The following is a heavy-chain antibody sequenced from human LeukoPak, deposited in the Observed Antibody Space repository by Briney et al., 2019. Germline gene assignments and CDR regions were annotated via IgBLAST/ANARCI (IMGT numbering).Heavy chain of an antibody. D-gene: IGHD3-22*01. Sequence: GGSLRLSCAASGISFNNYWMHWVRQAPGKGLVWVSRVNSDGSSTVYADSVKGLFTISRDNARTTVYLQMSSLRLDDTAIYYCATGLGHYYDYWGQGSLVTVSS. V-gene: IGHV3-74*01. CDR1: GISFNNYW. CDR3: ATGLGHYYDY. CDR2: VNSDGSST. J-gene: IGHJ4*02.